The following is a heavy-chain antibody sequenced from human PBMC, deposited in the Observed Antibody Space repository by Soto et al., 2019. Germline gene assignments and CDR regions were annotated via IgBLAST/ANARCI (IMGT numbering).Heavy chain of an antibody. Sequence: QVQLVESGGGVVQPGRSLRLSCAASGFTFSSYGMHWVRTAPGKGLEWVAIISYDGSGKYYADSVKGRCTISRDSSKNTVYLEMNSLTTEDTAVYFCAKDNPAVDSWGQGTLVTVSS. CDR3: AKDNPAVDS. V-gene: IGHV3-30*18. J-gene: IGHJ4*02. CDR2: ISYDGSGK. CDR1: GFTFSSYG.